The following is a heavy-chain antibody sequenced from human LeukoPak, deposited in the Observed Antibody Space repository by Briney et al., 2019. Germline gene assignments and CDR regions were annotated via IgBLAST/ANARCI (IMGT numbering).Heavy chain of an antibody. Sequence: GSLRLSCAASGFTFSSYSMNWVRQAPGKGLEWIAYIHYSGSTNYNPSLRSRVTVSLDMSKYQLSLKLSSVTAADTAVYYCARGPRPYSSSRNWFDPWGQGTLVTVSS. CDR3: ARGPRPYSSSRNWFDP. CDR1: GFTFSSYS. D-gene: IGHD6-6*01. V-gene: IGHV4-59*12. CDR2: IHYSGST. J-gene: IGHJ5*02.